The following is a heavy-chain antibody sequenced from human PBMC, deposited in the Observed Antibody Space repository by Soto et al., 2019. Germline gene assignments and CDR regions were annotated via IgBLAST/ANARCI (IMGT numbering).Heavy chain of an antibody. Sequence: EVQLLESGGDLVQPGGSLRLSCAVSGFTFSSYGMRWVRHAPGQGLEWVSSISHSGNTYYSDSVKGRFTISRDNSKNTLYLQMSSLRAEDTATYYCAKLLHNSHYNVMDVWGRGTTVTVSS. D-gene: IGHD1-1*01. CDR3: AKLLHNSHYNVMDV. V-gene: IGHV3-23*01. J-gene: IGHJ6*02. CDR1: GFTFSSYG. CDR2: ISHSGNT.